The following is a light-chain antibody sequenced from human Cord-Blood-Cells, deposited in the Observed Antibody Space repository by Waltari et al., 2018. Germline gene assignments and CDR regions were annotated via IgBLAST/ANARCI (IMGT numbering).Light chain of an antibody. J-gene: IGLJ1*01. CDR1: TRHVGRYHL. CDR2: EGS. V-gene: IGLV2-23*01. Sequence: QPALTQPASVSGSPGQSITFSCTGNTRHVGRYHLVSWYQQHPGKAPKLMIYEGSKRPSGVSNRFSGSKSGNTASLTISGLQAEDEADYYCCSYAGSSTYVFGTGTKVTVL. CDR3: CSYAGSSTYV.